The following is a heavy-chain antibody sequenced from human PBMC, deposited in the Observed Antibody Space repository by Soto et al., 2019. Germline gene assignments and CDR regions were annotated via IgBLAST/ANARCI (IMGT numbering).Heavy chain of an antibody. Sequence: QEQLVESGGGVVQPGRSLRLSCAASGFTFSSYAMHWVRQAPGKGLEWMAVISCDGSNKYYADSVQGRFTISRDNHENTLYLQMNRLRPEDPALYFCARDTSGRRVMGFGDWGQGTLVTV. CDR3: ARDTSGRRVMGFGD. J-gene: IGHJ4*02. CDR1: GFTFSSYA. D-gene: IGHD2-21*01. V-gene: IGHV3-30-3*01. CDR2: ISCDGSNK.